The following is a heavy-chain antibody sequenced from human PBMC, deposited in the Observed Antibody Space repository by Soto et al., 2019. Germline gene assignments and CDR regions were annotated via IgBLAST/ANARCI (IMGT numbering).Heavy chain of an antibody. Sequence: PSETLSLTCAVYGGSFSGYYLSWIRQPPGKGLEWIGEINHSGSTNYNPSLKSRVTISVDTSKNQFSLKLSSVTAADTAVYYCARGYIVVVPAEGTDYYYYYYGVDVWGQGTTVTVSS. CDR1: GGSFSGYY. CDR3: ARGYIVVVPAEGTDYYYYYYGVDV. V-gene: IGHV4-34*01. J-gene: IGHJ6*02. CDR2: INHSGST. D-gene: IGHD2-2*01.